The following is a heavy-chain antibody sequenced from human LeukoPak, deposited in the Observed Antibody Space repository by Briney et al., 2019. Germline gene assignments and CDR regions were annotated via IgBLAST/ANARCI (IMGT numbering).Heavy chain of an antibody. CDR1: GGSISSNIYF. V-gene: IGHV4-39*01. Sequence: PSETLSLTCTVSGGSISSNIYFWGWIRQPPGKGLEWIGSIYYSGSTYYNPFLKSRVTISVDTSKNQFSLKVSSVTAADTAVYYCARLYSSSWYPAGWFDPWGQGTLVTVSS. J-gene: IGHJ5*02. D-gene: IGHD6-13*01. CDR3: ARLYSSSWYPAGWFDP. CDR2: IYYSGST.